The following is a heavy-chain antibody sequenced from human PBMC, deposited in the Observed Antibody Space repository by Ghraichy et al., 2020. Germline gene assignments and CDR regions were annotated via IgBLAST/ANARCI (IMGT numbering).Heavy chain of an antibody. J-gene: IGHJ5*02. CDR2: FDPEDGET. CDR1: GYTLTELS. CDR3: ATREGDGYNEKGWFDP. V-gene: IGHV1-24*01. D-gene: IGHD5-24*01. Sequence: ASVKVSCKVSGYTLTELSMHWVRQAPGKGLEWMGGFDPEDGETIYAQKFQGRVTMTEDTSTDTAYMELSSLRSEDTAVYYCATREGDGYNEKGWFDPWGQGTLVTVSS.